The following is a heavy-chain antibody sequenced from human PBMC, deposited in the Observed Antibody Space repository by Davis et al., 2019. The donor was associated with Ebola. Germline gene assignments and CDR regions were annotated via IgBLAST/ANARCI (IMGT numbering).Heavy chain of an antibody. J-gene: IGHJ4*02. CDR3: AKSEVSVGATVGPSEY. CDR2: VIPVFGTT. CDR1: RDTFNSPT. D-gene: IGHD1-26*01. V-gene: IGHV1-69*13. Sequence: SVKVSCKASRDTFNSPTIAWVRQAPGQGLEWMGIVIPVFGTTNYARKFKGRVTITADESTNTVYMDLSSLRSDDTAVYYCAKSEVSVGATVGPSEYWGQGTLVTVSS.